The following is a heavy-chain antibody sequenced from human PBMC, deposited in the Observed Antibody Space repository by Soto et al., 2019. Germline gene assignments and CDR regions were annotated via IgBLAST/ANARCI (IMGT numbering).Heavy chain of an antibody. CDR1: GGSIGTYY. J-gene: IGHJ3*02. D-gene: IGHD1-26*01. CDR3: ARVRRSSGRMDAADI. V-gene: IGHV4-59*01. CDR2: IDYSGST. Sequence: SETLSLTCTVSGGSIGTYYWTWVRQPPGKRLEWIGCIDYSGSTSYNPSLKSRLTISIDTSKNQFSLNVNSVAAADTAVYYCARVRRSSGRMDAADIWGQGTMVTVSS.